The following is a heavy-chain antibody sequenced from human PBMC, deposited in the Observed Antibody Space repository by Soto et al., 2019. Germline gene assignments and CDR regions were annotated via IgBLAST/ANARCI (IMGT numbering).Heavy chain of an antibody. D-gene: IGHD3-10*01. V-gene: IGHV4-59*01. J-gene: IGHJ3*02. CDR3: ARDHGVYYGSGRGGAFDI. Sequence: QVQLQESGPGLVKPSETLSLTCTVSGGSISSYYWSWIRQPPGKGLEWIGYIYYSGSTNYNPSLKCRFTISVDTSKNQFSRKLSSVTAADTAVYYCARDHGVYYGSGRGGAFDIWGQGTMVTVSS. CDR2: IYYSGST. CDR1: GGSISSYY.